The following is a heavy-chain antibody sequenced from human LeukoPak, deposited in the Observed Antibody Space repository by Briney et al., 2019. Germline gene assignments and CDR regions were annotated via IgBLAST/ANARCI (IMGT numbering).Heavy chain of an antibody. V-gene: IGHV3-30-3*01. J-gene: IGHJ6*02. CDR1: GFTFSSYA. D-gene: IGHD1-7*01. CDR3: ARALTDITGTTDPYYYGMDV. CDR2: ISYDGSNK. Sequence: GGSLRLSCAASGFTFSSYAMHWVRQAPGKGLEWVAVISYDGSNKYYADSVKGRFTISRDNSKNTLYLQMNSLRAEDTAVYYCARALTDITGTTDPYYYGMDVWGQGTTVTVSS.